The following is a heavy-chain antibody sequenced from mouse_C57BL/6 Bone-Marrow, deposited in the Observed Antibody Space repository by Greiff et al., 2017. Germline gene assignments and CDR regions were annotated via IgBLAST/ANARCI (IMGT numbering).Heavy chain of an antibody. CDR1: GYTFTSYG. Sequence: QVQLQQSGAELARPGASVKLSCKASGYTFTSYGISWVKQRTGQGLEWIGEIYPRCGNTYYNEKFKGKATLTADKSSSTAYMELRSLTSEDSAVYFCAIYYYGSSYVGYWGQGTTLTVSS. D-gene: IGHD1-1*01. CDR2: IYPRCGNT. V-gene: IGHV1-81*01. J-gene: IGHJ2*01. CDR3: AIYYYGSSYVGY.